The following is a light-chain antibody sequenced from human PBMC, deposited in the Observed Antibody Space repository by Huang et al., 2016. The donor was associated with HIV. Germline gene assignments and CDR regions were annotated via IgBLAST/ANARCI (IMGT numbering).Light chain of an antibody. Sequence: DIQMTQSPSSLSASVGDRVTITCRASQTINTYLNWYQQKPGKAPKLLIYAASSLHSGVPSRFSGSGSGTDSTLTISGLQREDFATYFCQQTYSTPRTFGQGTRVEIK. CDR3: QQTYSTPRT. J-gene: IGKJ1*01. CDR1: QTINTY. V-gene: IGKV1-39*01. CDR2: AAS.